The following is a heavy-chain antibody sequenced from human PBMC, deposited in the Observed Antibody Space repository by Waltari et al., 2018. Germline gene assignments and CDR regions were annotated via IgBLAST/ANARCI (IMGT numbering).Heavy chain of an antibody. J-gene: IGHJ5*02. D-gene: IGHD2-15*01. CDR3: TTKLYS. V-gene: IGHV3-15*05. Sequence: EVQLVESGGGLVEPGESIRLSCAASGFTFSNAYMTWVRQAPGKGLEWVGRVKSYTDGGTTEYAAPVKGRFIISRDDSKNTLYLQMNSLKTEDTAVYYCTTKLYSWGQGTLVTVSS. CDR2: VKSYTDGGTT. CDR1: GFTFSNAY.